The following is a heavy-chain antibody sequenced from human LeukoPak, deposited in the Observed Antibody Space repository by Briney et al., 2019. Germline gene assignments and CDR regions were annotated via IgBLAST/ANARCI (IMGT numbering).Heavy chain of an antibody. J-gene: IGHJ4*02. CDR2: IYYSGST. D-gene: IGHD6-13*01. CDR3: ASSNWLRDANFDS. V-gene: IGHV4-59*08. Sequence: SETLSLTCTVSGGSISSYYWSWIRQPPGKGLEWIGYIYYSGSTNYNPSLKSRVTNSIHTSKKQLSLKLSSVTAADTAVYYCASSNWLRDANFDSWGQGTLVTVSS. CDR1: GGSISSYY.